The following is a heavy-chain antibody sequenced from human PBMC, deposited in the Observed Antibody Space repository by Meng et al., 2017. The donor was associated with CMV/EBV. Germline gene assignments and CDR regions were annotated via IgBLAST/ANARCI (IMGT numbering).Heavy chain of an antibody. CDR3: AREDCSSTTCYTGYYGMDV. CDR2: IKQDGSEK. J-gene: IGHJ6*02. D-gene: IGHD2-2*02. CDR1: GFIFSSYW. Sequence: SLMISCAASGFIFSSYWMSWVRQAPGKGLEWVANIKQDGSEKYYVDSVKGRFTISRDNAKNELYLQMNSLRAEDTAVYYCAREDCSSTTCYTGYYGMDVWGQGTTVTVSS. V-gene: IGHV3-7*01.